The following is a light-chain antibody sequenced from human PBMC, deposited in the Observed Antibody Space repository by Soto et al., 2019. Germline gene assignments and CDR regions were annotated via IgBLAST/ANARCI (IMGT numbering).Light chain of an antibody. CDR1: NNDVGGYNY. V-gene: IGLV2-14*01. J-gene: IGLJ2*01. CDR3: SSYTSSSTPVV. Sequence: QSVLTHPSSVSGSPGPSITISLPGTNNDVGGYNYVSWYQQHPGKAPKLMIYDVSNRPSGVSNRFSGSKSGNTASLTISGLQAEDEADYYCSSYTSSSTPVVFGGGTNVTVL. CDR2: DVS.